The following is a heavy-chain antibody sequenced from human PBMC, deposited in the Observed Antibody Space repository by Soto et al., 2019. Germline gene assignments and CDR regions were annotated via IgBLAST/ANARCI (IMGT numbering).Heavy chain of an antibody. V-gene: IGHV4-59*01. CDR1: GGSISSYY. Sequence: SETPSLTCTVSGGSISSYYWSWIRQPPGKGLEWIGYIYYSGSTNYNPSLKSRVTISVDTSKNQFSLKLSSVTAADTAVYYCARDREMAAFDYWGQGTLVTVSS. CDR3: ARDREMAAFDY. J-gene: IGHJ4*02. CDR2: IYYSGST.